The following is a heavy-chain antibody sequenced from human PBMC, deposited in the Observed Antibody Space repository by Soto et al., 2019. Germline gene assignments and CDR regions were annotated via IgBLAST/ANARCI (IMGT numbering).Heavy chain of an antibody. V-gene: IGHV1-18*01. Sequence: QVQLMQSGAEVKKPGASVKVSCKASGYPFTSYSISWVRQAPGQGLEWMGWISTYNGNTNYAQKFQGRLTMTTDTXXXXXXXXVRSLSSDDTAVYYCARGVDYFYQYMDVWGKGTTVTVSS. J-gene: IGHJ6*03. CDR3: ARGVDYFYQYMDV. CDR2: ISTYNGNT. CDR1: GYPFTSYS.